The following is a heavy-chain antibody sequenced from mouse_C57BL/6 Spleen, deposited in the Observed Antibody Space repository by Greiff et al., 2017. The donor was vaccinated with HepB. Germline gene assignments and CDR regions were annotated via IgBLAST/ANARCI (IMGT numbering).Heavy chain of an antibody. D-gene: IGHD1-1*01. CDR3: ARSYYYGRRDRDY. CDR1: GYTFTDYY. J-gene: IGHJ2*01. Sequence: EVQLQQSGPELVKPGASVKISCKASGYTFTDYYMNWVKQSHGKSLEWIGDINPNNGGTSYNQKFKGKATLTVDKSSSTAFMELRSLTSEDSAVYYCARSYYYGRRDRDYWGQGTTLTVSS. V-gene: IGHV1-26*01. CDR2: INPNNGGT.